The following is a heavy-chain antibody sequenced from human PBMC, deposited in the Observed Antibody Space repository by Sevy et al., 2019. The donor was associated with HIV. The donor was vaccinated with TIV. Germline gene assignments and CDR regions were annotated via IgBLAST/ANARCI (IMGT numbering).Heavy chain of an antibody. V-gene: IGHV3-7*01. Sequence: GGSLRLSCAASGFTFSTYWMTWVRQAPGKGLEWVANIKQDGSEKYYAESVKGRLTVSRDNTKNSLYLQLNSLRAEDTAIYYCARAPVGSGWYFPRGIDYLGRGTLVTVS. CDR1: GFTFSTYW. CDR3: ARAPVGSGWYFPRGIDY. J-gene: IGHJ4*02. CDR2: IKQDGSEK. D-gene: IGHD6-13*01.